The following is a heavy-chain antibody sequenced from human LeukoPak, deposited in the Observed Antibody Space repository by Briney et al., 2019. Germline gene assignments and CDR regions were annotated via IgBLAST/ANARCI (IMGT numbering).Heavy chain of an antibody. Sequence: PGGSLRLSCAASGFTFDDYGMSWVRQAPGKGLEWVSGINWNGGSTGYADSVKGRFTISRDNAKNSLYLQMNSLRAEDTALYHCARGGGSYNLYDYWGQGTLVAVSS. J-gene: IGHJ4*02. D-gene: IGHD1-26*01. CDR1: GFTFDDYG. CDR3: ARGGGSYNLYDY. CDR2: INWNGGST. V-gene: IGHV3-20*01.